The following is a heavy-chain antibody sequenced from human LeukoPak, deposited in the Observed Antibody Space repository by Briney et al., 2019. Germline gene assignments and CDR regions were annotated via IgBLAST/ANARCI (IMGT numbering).Heavy chain of an antibody. V-gene: IGHV3-21*01. Sequence: GGSLRLSCAASGFTFSSYTMNWVRQAPGKGLEWVTSIAGSSGYISYADSVKGRFTISRDNDKKSLYLQMTSLTAEDTAVYYCARDRGAYCGGDCYLGFDYWGRGTLVTVSS. D-gene: IGHD2-21*02. CDR1: GFTFSSYT. CDR3: ARDRGAYCGGDCYLGFDY. J-gene: IGHJ4*01. CDR2: IAGSSGYI.